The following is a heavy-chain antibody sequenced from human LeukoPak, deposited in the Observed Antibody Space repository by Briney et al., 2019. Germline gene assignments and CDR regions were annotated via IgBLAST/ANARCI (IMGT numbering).Heavy chain of an antibody. V-gene: IGHV3-21*04. Sequence: PGGSLRLSCAASGFTFSSYSMNWVRQAPGKGLEWVSSISSSSYIYYADSVKGRFTISRDNAKNSLYLQMNSLRAEDTAVYYCARDSSDYGMDVWGQGTTVTVSS. CDR2: ISSSSYI. J-gene: IGHJ6*02. CDR3: ARDSSDYGMDV. CDR1: GFTFSSYS.